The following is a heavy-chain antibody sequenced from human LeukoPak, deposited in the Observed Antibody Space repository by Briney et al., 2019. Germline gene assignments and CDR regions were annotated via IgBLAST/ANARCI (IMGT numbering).Heavy chain of an antibody. CDR1: GVTFSSYA. CDR2: IGSSGSTI. V-gene: IGHV3-48*03. Sequence: SGGSLRLSCAASGVTFSSYAMSWVRQAPGKGLEWVSYIGSSGSTIYYADSVKGRFTISRDNAKNSLYLQMNSLRAEDTAVYYCARERFSSYFDYWGQGTLVTVSS. J-gene: IGHJ4*02. CDR3: ARERFSSYFDY. D-gene: IGHD3-3*01.